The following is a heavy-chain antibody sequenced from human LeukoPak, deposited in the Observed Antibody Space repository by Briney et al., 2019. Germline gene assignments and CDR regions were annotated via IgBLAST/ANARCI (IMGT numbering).Heavy chain of an antibody. Sequence: SETLSLTCTVSGGSIRNYIWSWIRRPPGKGLGWIGFIYNSGSTNYNPSLKSRVTISVDTSKNQLSLSLGSVTAADTAVYYCTRGEYTSSPYHFGMDVWGQGTTVTVSS. CDR2: IYNSGST. J-gene: IGHJ6*02. CDR3: TRGEYTSSPYHFGMDV. CDR1: GGSIRNYI. V-gene: IGHV4-59*12. D-gene: IGHD2-2*01.